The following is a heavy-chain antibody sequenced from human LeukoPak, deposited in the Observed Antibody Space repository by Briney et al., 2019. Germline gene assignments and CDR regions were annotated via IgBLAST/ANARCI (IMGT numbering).Heavy chain of an antibody. Sequence: PGGSLRLSCAASGFTFSSYSMNWVRQAPGKGLEWVSSISSSSSYIYYADSVKGRFTISRDNAKNSLYLQMNSLRAGDTAVYYCARDQDDILTGYSTYFDYWGQGTLVTVSS. CDR2: ISSSSSYI. CDR3: ARDQDDILTGYSTYFDY. J-gene: IGHJ4*02. V-gene: IGHV3-21*01. CDR1: GFTFSSYS. D-gene: IGHD3-9*01.